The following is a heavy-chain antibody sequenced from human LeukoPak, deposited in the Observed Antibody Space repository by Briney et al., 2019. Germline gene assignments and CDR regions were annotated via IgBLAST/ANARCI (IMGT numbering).Heavy chain of an antibody. CDR2: VNREGTTT. CDR3: ARDSDSILFDY. Sequence: GGSLRLSCAASGFTFNTYWMHWVRQAPGKGLLWVARVNREGTTTAYADSVKGRFIISRDNSKNTLYLQMNNLRAEDTAVYYCARDSDSILFDYWGQGTPVTVSS. V-gene: IGHV3-74*03. J-gene: IGHJ4*02. D-gene: IGHD3-9*01. CDR1: GFTFNTYW.